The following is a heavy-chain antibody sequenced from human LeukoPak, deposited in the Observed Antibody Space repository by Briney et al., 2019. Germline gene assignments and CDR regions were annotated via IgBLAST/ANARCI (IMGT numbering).Heavy chain of an antibody. J-gene: IGHJ4*02. CDR2: ISDSGART. CDR3: ASDYFLDY. CDR1: GFTFSSYA. D-gene: IGHD6-25*01. V-gene: IGHV3-23*01. Sequence: PGGSLRLSCAASGFTFSSYAMTWVRQAPGKGLEWVSTISDSGARTNYADSAKGRFTISRDNSMNTLYLQMNSLRADDTAVCYCASDYFLDYWGQGTLVTVSS.